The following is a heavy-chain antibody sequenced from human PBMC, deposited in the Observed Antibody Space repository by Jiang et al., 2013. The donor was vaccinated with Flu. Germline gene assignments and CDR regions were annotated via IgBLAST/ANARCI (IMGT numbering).Heavy chain of an antibody. D-gene: IGHD6-13*01. CDR1: GFTFSSYA. Sequence: EVQLLESGGGLVQPGGSLRLSCAASGFTFSSYAMSWVRQAPGKGLEWVSAISGSGGSTYYADSVKGRFTISRDNSKNTLYLQMNSLRAEDTAVYYCAKDRGAAAGHGTYYFDYWGQGTLVTVSS. CDR3: AKDRGAAAGHGTYYFDY. V-gene: IGHV3-23*01. J-gene: IGHJ4*02. CDR2: ISGSGGST.